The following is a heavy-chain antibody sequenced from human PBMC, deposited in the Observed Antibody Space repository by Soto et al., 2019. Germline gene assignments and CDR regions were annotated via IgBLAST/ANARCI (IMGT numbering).Heavy chain of an antibody. CDR3: ARDRVVTAIGYFDL. J-gene: IGHJ2*01. D-gene: IGHD2-21*02. Sequence: QVQLVQSGAEVKKPGSSVKVSCKASGGTFSSYAISWVRQAPGQGLEWMGGIIPIFGTANYAQKFQGRVTITADESTSTAYTELSSLRSEDTAVYYCARDRVVTAIGYFDLWGRGTLVTVSS. V-gene: IGHV1-69*12. CDR1: GGTFSSYA. CDR2: IIPIFGTA.